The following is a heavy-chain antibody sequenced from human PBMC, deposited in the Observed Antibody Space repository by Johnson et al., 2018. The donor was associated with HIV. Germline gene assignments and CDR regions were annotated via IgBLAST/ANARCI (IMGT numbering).Heavy chain of an antibody. Sequence: QVQLVESGGGVVQPGRSLTLSCAASGFAFNAYGMHWVRQAPGKGLQWVTFIRYDGSNKYYADSVNGLFTISRDNSKNTLYLQMNSLRAEDTAVYYCARDPGPFGMGGDAFDIWGQGTMVTVSS. CDR1: GFAFNAYG. CDR2: IRYDGSNK. CDR3: ARDPGPFGMGGDAFDI. V-gene: IGHV3-30*02. D-gene: IGHD3-16*01. J-gene: IGHJ3*02.